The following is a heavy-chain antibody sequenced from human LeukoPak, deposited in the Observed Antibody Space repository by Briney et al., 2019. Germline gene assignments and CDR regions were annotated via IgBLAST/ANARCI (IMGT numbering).Heavy chain of an antibody. J-gene: IGHJ6*02. CDR3: ARSWTTVTTEYYYGMDV. V-gene: IGHV3-11*01. CDR2: ISSSGSTI. D-gene: IGHD4-11*01. Sequence: GGSLRLSCAASGFTFSDYYMSWIRQAPGKGLEWVSYISSSGSTIYYADSVKGRFTISRDNAKNSLYLQMNSLRAEDTAVYYCARSWTTVTTEYYYGMDVWGQGTTVTVSS. CDR1: GFTFSDYY.